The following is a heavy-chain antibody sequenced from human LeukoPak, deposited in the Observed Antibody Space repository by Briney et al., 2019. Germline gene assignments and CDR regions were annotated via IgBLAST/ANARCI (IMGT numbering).Heavy chain of an antibody. V-gene: IGHV3-7*02. D-gene: IGHD1-26*01. Sequence: PGVSLRLSCAASGFTFSRYWMNWVRQAPGKGLEWVANIKRDGSEKYYVDSVRGRFTISRDNAKNSMYLQMNSLRADDTAVYYCSRALVGGTNYFDPWGQGTLVTVSS. CDR1: GFTFSRYW. CDR3: SRALVGGTNYFDP. J-gene: IGHJ5*02. CDR2: IKRDGSEK.